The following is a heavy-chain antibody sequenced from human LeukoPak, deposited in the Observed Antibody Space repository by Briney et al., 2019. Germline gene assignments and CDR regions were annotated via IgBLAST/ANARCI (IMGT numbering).Heavy chain of an antibody. Sequence: ASVKVSCKASGYTFTSYGISWVRQAPGQGLEWMGWISAYNGNTNYAQKLQGRVTMTTDTSTSTAYMELRSLRSDDTAVYYCATPAPGHGFFDYWGQGTLVTVSS. V-gene: IGHV1-18*01. CDR3: ATPAPGHGFFDY. CDR2: ISAYNGNT. D-gene: IGHD1-14*01. J-gene: IGHJ4*02. CDR1: GYTFTSYG.